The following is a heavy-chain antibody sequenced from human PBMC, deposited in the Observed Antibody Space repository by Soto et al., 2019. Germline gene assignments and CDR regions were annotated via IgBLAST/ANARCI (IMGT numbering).Heavy chain of an antibody. CDR2: LTASGGST. CDR1: GFTFSSFA. CDR3: AIEFIVAVADVRDP. V-gene: IGHV3-23*01. Sequence: PGGSLRLSCAASGFTFSSFAMTWVRQAPGEGLEWVSALTASGGSTFYADSVKGRFTISRDNSKNTLYLQMKSLRAEDTAVYYCAIEFIVAVADVRDPRGQGRMVTVSS. D-gene: IGHD6-19*01. J-gene: IGHJ3*01.